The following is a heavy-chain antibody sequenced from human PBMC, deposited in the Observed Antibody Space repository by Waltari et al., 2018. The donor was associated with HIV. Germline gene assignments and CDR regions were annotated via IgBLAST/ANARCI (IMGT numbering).Heavy chain of an antibody. Sequence: QVQLQESGPGLVKPSKTLLLICDVSRGSIASSNCWAWVRQTPGQGLGWIGEIFHSGSVQYSPSIRSRVTISLDKSKNRFSLKLISVTAADTATCFWASLKGHPMSGAGAFDYWGQGILVTVS. J-gene: IGHJ4*02. V-gene: IGHV4-4*02. CDR1: RGSIASSNC. D-gene: IGHD2-8*02. CDR3: ASLKGHPMSGAGAFDY. CDR2: IFHSGSV.